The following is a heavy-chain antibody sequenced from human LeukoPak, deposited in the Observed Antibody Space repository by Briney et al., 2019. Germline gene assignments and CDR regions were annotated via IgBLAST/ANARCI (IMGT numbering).Heavy chain of an antibody. CDR2: ISAYNGNT. CDR3: ARTYCSGGSCYSYFDY. Sequence: ASVKVSCKASGYTFTSYGISWVRQAPGQGLEWMGWISAYNGNTNYAQKLQGRVTITRDTSASTAYMELSSLRSEDTAVYYCARTYCSGGSCYSYFDYWGQGTLVTVSS. D-gene: IGHD2-15*01. J-gene: IGHJ4*02. CDR1: GYTFTSYG. V-gene: IGHV1-18*01.